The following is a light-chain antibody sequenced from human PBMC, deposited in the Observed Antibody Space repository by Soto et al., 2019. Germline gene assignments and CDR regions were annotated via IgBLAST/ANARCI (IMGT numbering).Light chain of an antibody. J-gene: IGKJ1*01. CDR3: QHRSNWPQT. V-gene: IGKV3-11*01. Sequence: EIVLTQSPATLSLSPGERATLSCRASQSVSHYLAWYQQKPGQAPRLLIYDASKRAIGIPARFSGNGSVTDFTLTISSLEPEDFAVYYCQHRSNWPQTFGQGTKVDIK. CDR1: QSVSHY. CDR2: DAS.